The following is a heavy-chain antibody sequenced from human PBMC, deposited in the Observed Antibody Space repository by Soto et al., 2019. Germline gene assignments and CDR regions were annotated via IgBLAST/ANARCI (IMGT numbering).Heavy chain of an antibody. V-gene: IGHV4-61*08. CDR1: GASVSSGDYF. CDR2: LYSIVRT. D-gene: IGHD3-16*01. Sequence: PSNTRSLTGSVSGASVSSGDYFWSWLRQSPGKRRDGIAFLYSIVRTNYNPSLKSPATISTDTSKPPVSLTLTSMPPADASLYYFARSPNDYYYGFDVWGQGTAVTVSS. J-gene: IGHJ6*02. CDR3: ARSPNDYYYGFDV.